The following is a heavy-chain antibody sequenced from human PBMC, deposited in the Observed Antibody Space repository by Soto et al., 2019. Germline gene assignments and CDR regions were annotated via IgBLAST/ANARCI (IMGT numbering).Heavy chain of an antibody. CDR1: GGSFSGYD. D-gene: IGHD3-3*01. CDR3: ARMHPVLRFLEWLFKGAFDI. CDR2: INHSGST. V-gene: IGHV4-34*01. J-gene: IGHJ3*02. Sequence: QVQLQQWGAGLVKPSETLSLTCAVSGGSFSGYDWSWIRQLQGQGLEWNGEINHSGSTNYNPSLNRRVTISVDTSKNQVSLKLSSVTAADTAVYYCARMHPVLRFLEWLFKGAFDIWGQGTMVTVSS.